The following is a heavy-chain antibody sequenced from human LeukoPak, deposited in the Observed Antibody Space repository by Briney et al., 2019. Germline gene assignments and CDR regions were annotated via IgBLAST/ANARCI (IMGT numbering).Heavy chain of an antibody. J-gene: IGHJ4*02. D-gene: IGHD5-18*01. Sequence: PGRSLRLSCAASGFTFSSYAMHWVRQAPGKGLEWVAVISYDGSNKYYADSVKGRFTISRDNSKNTLYLQMNSLRAEDTAVYYCARDSEYNYGFDYWGQGTLVTVSS. V-gene: IGHV3-30-3*01. CDR3: ARDSEYNYGFDY. CDR2: ISYDGSNK. CDR1: GFTFSSYA.